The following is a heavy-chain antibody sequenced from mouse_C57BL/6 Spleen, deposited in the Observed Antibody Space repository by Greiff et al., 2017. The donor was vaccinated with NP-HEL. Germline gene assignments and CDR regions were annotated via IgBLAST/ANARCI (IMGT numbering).Heavy chain of an antibody. Sequence: EVQGVESGGGLVKPGGSLKLSCAASGFTFSDYGMHWVRQAPEKGLEWVAYISSGSSTIYYADTVKGRFTISRDNARNTLFLQMTSLRSEDTAMYYCARLYDGYYLAWFAYWGQGTLVTVSA. CDR1: GFTFSDYG. D-gene: IGHD2-3*01. J-gene: IGHJ3*01. V-gene: IGHV5-17*01. CDR3: ARLYDGYYLAWFAY. CDR2: ISSGSSTI.